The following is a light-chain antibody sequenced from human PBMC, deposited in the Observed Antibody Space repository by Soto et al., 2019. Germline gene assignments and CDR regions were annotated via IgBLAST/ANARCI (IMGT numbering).Light chain of an antibody. J-gene: IGKJ3*01. CDR1: QSVTINY. Sequence: ESVLTQSPGTLSLSPGERATLSCRASQSVTINYLAWYQQKPGQAPRLLIYGVSTRATGIPNRFSGSESPTDFTLTISRLEHDDFAVYYCQQYGSSPFTFGSSTNLDIK. CDR3: QQYGSSPFT. CDR2: GVS. V-gene: IGKV3-20*01.